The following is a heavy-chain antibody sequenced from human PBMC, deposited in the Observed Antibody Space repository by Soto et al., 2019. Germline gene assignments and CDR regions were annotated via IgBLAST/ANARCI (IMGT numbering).Heavy chain of an antibody. J-gene: IGHJ4*01. D-gene: IGHD5-18*01. CDR3: AREWDKATVPRAEY. Sequence: ASVKVSCKASGYTFTGYYIHWVRQAPGQGLEWMGCINPKSGDTDYSQKFQGRVTLTRDTSISTVYMEVSSLTSDDTPVYFWAREWDKATVPRAEYWGQGTLVTVS. CDR2: INPKSGDT. V-gene: IGHV1-2*02. CDR1: GYTFTGYY.